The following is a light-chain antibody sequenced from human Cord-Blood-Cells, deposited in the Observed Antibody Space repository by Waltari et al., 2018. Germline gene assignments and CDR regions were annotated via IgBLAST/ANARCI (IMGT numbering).Light chain of an antibody. CDR2: GNS. J-gene: IGLJ3*02. CDR3: QSYDSSLSGWV. Sequence: QSVLTQPPSVSGAPGQRVTISCTGSSSNIGAGYDVHWYQQLPGTAPKLLIYGNSSRPSGVPDRFSGSKSGTSASLAITGLQAEDGADYYCQSYDSSLSGWVFGGGTKLTVL. CDR1: SSNIGAGYD. V-gene: IGLV1-40*01.